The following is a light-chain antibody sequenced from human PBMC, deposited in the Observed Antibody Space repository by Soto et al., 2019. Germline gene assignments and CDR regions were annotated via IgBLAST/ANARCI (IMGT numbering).Light chain of an antibody. CDR1: NIGSKS. J-gene: IGLJ1*01. CDR2: HDS. V-gene: IGLV3-21*02. CDR3: CLYIGATTYV. Sequence: SYELTQPPSVSVAPGQTARITCGESNIGSKSVHWYQQKPGQAPVLVVSHDSDRPSGIPERFSGSTSVNSASLTISGLQADDEADYYCCLYIGATTYVFGTGTQLTVL.